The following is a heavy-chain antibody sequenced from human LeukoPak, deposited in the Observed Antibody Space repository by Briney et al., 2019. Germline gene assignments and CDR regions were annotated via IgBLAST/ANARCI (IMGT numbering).Heavy chain of an antibody. J-gene: IGHJ1*01. D-gene: IGHD1-26*01. CDR2: ISYDGSNK. CDR3: AKGGLVGASFVYFQH. Sequence: GGSLRLSCAASGFTFSSYAMHWVRQAPGKGLEWVAVISYDGSNKYYADSVKGRFTISRDNSKNTLYLQMNSLRAEDTAVYYCAKGGLVGASFVYFQHWGQGTLVTVSS. CDR1: GFTFSSYA. V-gene: IGHV3-30*18.